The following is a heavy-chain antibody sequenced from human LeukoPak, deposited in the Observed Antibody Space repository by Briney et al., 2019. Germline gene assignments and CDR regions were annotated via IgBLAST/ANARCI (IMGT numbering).Heavy chain of an antibody. CDR1: GFTFSSYS. V-gene: IGHV3-21*01. CDR3: ARQGVGYDEPIDY. D-gene: IGHD5-12*01. CDR2: ISSSSSYI. J-gene: IGHJ4*02. Sequence: GGSLRLSCAASGFTFSSYSMNWVRQAPGKGLEWVSSISSSSSYIYYADSVKGRFTISRDNAKKSLYLQMNSLRAEDTAVYYCARQGVGYDEPIDYWGQGTLVTVSS.